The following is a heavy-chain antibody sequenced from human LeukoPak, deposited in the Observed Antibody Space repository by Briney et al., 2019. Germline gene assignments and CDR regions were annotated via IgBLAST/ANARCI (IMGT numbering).Heavy chain of an antibody. V-gene: IGHV3-43*02. D-gene: IGHD3-10*01. CDR2: ISGDGGST. CDR1: GFTFDDYA. CDR3: ARDRQLLWFGELLHYFDY. Sequence: PGGSLRLSCAASGFTFDDYAMHWVRQAPGKGLEWVSLISGDGGSTYYADSVKGRFTISRDNSKNSLYLQMNSLRAEDTAVYYCARDRQLLWFGELLHYFDYWGQGTLVTVSS. J-gene: IGHJ4*02.